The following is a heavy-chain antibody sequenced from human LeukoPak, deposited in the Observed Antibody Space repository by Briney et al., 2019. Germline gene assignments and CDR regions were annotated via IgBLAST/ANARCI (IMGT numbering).Heavy chain of an antibody. V-gene: IGHV4-4*02. CDR1: GGSISSSNW. Sequence: SETLSLTCAVSGGSISSSNWWSWVRQPPGKGLEWIGGIYHSGSTNYNPSLKSRVTISVDKSKNQFSLKLSSVTAADTAVYYCAREFTTVVTHAFDIWGQGTMVTVSS. D-gene: IGHD4-23*01. CDR3: AREFTTVVTHAFDI. J-gene: IGHJ3*02. CDR2: IYHSGST.